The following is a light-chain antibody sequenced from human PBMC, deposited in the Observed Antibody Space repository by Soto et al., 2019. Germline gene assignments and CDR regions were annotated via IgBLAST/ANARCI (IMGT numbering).Light chain of an antibody. CDR1: QSISSW. CDR2: KAS. V-gene: IGKV1-5*03. J-gene: IGKJ2*01. CDR3: QQYNSYSLYT. Sequence: DIPMTQSPSTLSASVGDRVTITCRASQSISSWLAWYQQKPGKAPNLLIYKASNLESGVPSRFSGSESGTEFTLTISSLQPDDFATYYCQQYNSYSLYTFGQGTKLEIK.